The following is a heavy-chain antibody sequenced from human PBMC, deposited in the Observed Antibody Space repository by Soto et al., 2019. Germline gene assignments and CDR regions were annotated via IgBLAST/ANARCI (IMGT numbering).Heavy chain of an antibody. V-gene: IGHV3-9*01. CDR2: ITWNSGGI. CDR1: GIIFDGYA. J-gene: IGHJ4*02. Sequence: PGGSLRLSCAASGIIFDGYAMHWVRQPPGKGLEWVAGITWNSGGIGYADSVKGRFTISRDNAKNSLFLQMDSLRAEDTALYYCAKDMGWKMATIFGVAFDYWGQGTLVTVSS. D-gene: IGHD3-3*01. CDR3: AKDMGWKMATIFGVAFDY.